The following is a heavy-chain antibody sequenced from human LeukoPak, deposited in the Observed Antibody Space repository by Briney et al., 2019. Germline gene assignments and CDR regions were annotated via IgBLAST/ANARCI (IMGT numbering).Heavy chain of an antibody. CDR2: ISGSGGST. CDR3: AKSGGSYYYYYGMGV. V-gene: IGHV3-23*01. Sequence: GGSLRLSCAASGFTFSSYAMSWVRQAPGKGLEWVSAISGSGGSTYYADSVKGRFTISRDNSKNTLYLQMNSLRAEDTAVYYCAKSGGSYYYYYGMGVWGQGTTVTVSS. J-gene: IGHJ6*02. CDR1: GFTFSSYA. D-gene: IGHD3-16*01.